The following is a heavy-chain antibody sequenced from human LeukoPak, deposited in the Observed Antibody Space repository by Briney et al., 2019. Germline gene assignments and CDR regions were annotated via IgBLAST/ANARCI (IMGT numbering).Heavy chain of an antibody. CDR2: INPNSGGT. CDR1: GYTFTSYG. Sequence: ASVKVSCKASGYTFTSYGISWVRQAPGQGLEWMGWINPNSGGTNYAQKFQGRVTMTRDTSISTAYMELSRLRSDDTAVYYCARKVGSSWFDYWGQGTLVTVSS. V-gene: IGHV1-2*02. CDR3: ARKVGSSWFDY. J-gene: IGHJ4*02. D-gene: IGHD6-13*01.